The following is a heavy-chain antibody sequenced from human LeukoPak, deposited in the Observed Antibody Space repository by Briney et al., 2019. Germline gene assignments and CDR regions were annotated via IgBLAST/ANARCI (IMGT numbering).Heavy chain of an antibody. CDR3: ARDLPPTY. Sequence: PSETLSLTCTVSGDSIISNIYWWDWVRLPPGKGLEWIGATFYTGSTFYNPSLKSRVTISVDRSKNQFSLKLTSVTAADTAVYYCARDLPPTYWGQGTLVTVSS. V-gene: IGHV4-39*07. CDR1: GDSIISNIYW. CDR2: TFYTGST. J-gene: IGHJ4*02.